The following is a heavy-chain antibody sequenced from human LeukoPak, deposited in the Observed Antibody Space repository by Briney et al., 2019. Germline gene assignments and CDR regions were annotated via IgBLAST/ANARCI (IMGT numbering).Heavy chain of an antibody. V-gene: IGHV4-61*02. D-gene: IGHD3-22*01. CDR2: IYTSGST. CDR3: ARPSNYYDSSGYSD. Sequence: PSQTLSLTCTVSGNSISSGDNYWSWIRQPAGKGLEWIGRIYTSGSTNYNPSLKSRVTISVDTSKNQFSLKLSSVTAADTAVYYCARPSNYYDSSGYSDWGQGTLVTVSS. J-gene: IGHJ4*02. CDR1: GNSISSGDNY.